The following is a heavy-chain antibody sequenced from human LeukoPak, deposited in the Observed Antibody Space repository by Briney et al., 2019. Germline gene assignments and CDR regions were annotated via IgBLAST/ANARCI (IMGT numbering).Heavy chain of an antibody. CDR3: AKKSLWSGPFDD. J-gene: IGHJ4*02. Sequence: GGSLRPSCIVSGFIFSNYAMSWVRQAPGKGLEWVSIITGSGGDSYYADSVKGRFTLSRDNSKDTLYLQMNSLRAEDTALYFCAKKSLWSGPFDDWGQGTLVTVFS. CDR1: GFIFSNYA. D-gene: IGHD3-3*01. CDR2: ITGSGGDS. V-gene: IGHV3-23*01.